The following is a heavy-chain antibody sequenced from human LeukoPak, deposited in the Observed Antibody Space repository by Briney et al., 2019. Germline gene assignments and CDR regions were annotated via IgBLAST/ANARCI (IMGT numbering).Heavy chain of an antibody. CDR1: GFTFSSYW. D-gene: IGHD2-15*01. V-gene: IGHV3-74*01. Sequence: GGSLRLSCAASGFTFSSYWMHWVRQAPGEGLLWVSRINSDGSSTAYADSVKGRFTISRDNAKNTLYLQMNSLRAEDTAVYYCARVGPYCSGGSCYDYWGQGTLVTVSS. CDR3: ARVGPYCSGGSCYDY. J-gene: IGHJ4*02. CDR2: INSDGSST.